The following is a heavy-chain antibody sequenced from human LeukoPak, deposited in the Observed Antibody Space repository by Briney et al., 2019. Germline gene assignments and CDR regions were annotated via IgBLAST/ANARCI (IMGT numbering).Heavy chain of an antibody. D-gene: IGHD3-3*01. CDR1: GGSISSYY. Sequence: PSETLSLTCTVSGGSISSYYWSWIRQPPGKGLEWIGYIYYSGSTNYNPSHKSRVTISVDTSKNQFSLKLSSVTAADTAVYYCAREFPYYDFWSGQPKGFDPWGQGTLVTVSS. J-gene: IGHJ5*02. CDR3: AREFPYYDFWSGQPKGFDP. CDR2: IYYSGST. V-gene: IGHV4-59*01.